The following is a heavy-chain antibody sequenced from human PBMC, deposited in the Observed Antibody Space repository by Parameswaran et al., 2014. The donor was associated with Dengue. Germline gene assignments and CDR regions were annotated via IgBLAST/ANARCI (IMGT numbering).Heavy chain of an antibody. CDR1: GFTFSSYS. CDR2: ISSSSSYI. J-gene: IGHJ6*02. V-gene: IGHV3-21*01. CDR3: ARVSGYCSSTSCLLHYYYGMDV. D-gene: IGHD2-2*01. Sequence: LKISCAASGFTFSSYSMNWVRQAPGKGLEWVSSISSSSSYIYYADSVKGRFTISRDNAKNSLYLQMNSLRAEDTAVYYCARVSGYCSSTSCLLHYYYGMDVWGQGTTVTVSS.